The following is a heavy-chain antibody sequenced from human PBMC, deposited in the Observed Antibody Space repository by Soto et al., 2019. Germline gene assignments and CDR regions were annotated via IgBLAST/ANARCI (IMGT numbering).Heavy chain of an antibody. CDR3: ARAGEQQRNTNAFDY. V-gene: IGHV3-66*01. D-gene: IGHD6-13*01. CDR1: GFTVSSNY. Sequence: EVQLVESGGGLVQPGGSLRLSCAASGFTVSSNYMSWVRQAPGKGLEWVSVIYSGGSTYYADSVKARFTISRDNSKNTLYLQMNSLRAEDTAVYYCARAGEQQRNTNAFDYWGQGTLVTVSS. J-gene: IGHJ4*02. CDR2: IYSGGST.